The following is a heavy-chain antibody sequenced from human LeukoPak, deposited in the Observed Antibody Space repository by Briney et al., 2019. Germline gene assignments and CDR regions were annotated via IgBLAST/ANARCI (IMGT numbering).Heavy chain of an antibody. V-gene: IGHV5-51*01. CDR3: ARQMGDVVLGPSGTWESAYWAAP. Sequence: GEPLNISCEASGYNFDSYWIGWVRQMPERGLEWMGSFYPGDSDTRYTPSFQGQVSISADKSINTAYVQWNSLKASDTAIYYRARQMGDVVLGPSGTWESAYWAAPWGQGTLVTVSS. CDR1: GYNFDSYW. D-gene: IGHD1-26*01. CDR2: FYPGDSDT. J-gene: IGHJ5*02.